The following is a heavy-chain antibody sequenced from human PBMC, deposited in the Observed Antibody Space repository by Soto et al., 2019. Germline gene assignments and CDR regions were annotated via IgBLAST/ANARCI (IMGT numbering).Heavy chain of an antibody. CDR2: IYYSGST. CDR3: ARHRARNWFDP. CDR1: GGSISSSSYY. J-gene: IGHJ5*02. D-gene: IGHD6-6*01. Sequence: LPLTCIVSGGSISSSSYYWGWIRQPPGKGLEWIGSIYYSGSTYYTPSLKSRVTISVDTSKNPFSLKLSSVTAADTAVFYCARHRARNWFDPWGQGTLVPVSP. V-gene: IGHV4-39*01.